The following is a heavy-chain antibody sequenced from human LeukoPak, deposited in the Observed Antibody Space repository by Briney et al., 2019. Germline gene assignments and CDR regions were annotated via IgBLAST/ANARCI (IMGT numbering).Heavy chain of an antibody. V-gene: IGHV4-39*02. CDR2: IYYSGST. Sequence: SETLSLTCTVSGGSISSSSFSWGWIRQPPGKGLEWIGSIYYSGSTYYNPSLKSRVTISVDTSRNHFSLKLSSVTAADTAVYYCARARLYYFDYWGQGTLVTVSS. J-gene: IGHJ4*02. CDR3: ARARLYYFDY. CDR1: GGSISSSSFS. D-gene: IGHD6-25*01.